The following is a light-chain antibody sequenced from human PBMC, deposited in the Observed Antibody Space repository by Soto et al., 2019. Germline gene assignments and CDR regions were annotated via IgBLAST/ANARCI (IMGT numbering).Light chain of an antibody. Sequence: EIVMTQSPGTLSLSPGERSTLSCRASQSVSSRLAWYQQKPGQAPRLLISGASSRATGIPDRFSGSGSGADFTLTISRLEPEDFALYYCQHYVGGATITFGQGTRLEIK. CDR2: GAS. CDR3: QHYVGGATIT. J-gene: IGKJ5*01. V-gene: IGKV3-20*01. CDR1: QSVSSR.